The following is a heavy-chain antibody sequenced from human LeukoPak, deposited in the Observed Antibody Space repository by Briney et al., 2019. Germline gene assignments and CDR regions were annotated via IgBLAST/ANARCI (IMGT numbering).Heavy chain of an antibody. CDR1: GFTFSSYA. V-gene: IGHV3-23*01. J-gene: IGHJ4*02. D-gene: IGHD1-14*01. CDR3: AKDRPHPSAEPTNFDF. Sequence: GGSLRLSCAASGFTFSSYAMSWVRQAPGKGLEWVAATDGSGGSAYYADSVKGRFTISRDNSKNTLYLQMNSLRAEDTAVYYWAKDRPHPSAEPTNFDFWGQGALVTVSS. CDR2: TDGSGGSA.